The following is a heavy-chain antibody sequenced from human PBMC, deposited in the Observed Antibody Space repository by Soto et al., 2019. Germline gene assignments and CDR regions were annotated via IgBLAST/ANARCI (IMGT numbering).Heavy chain of an antibody. CDR2: ISSSSSYI. CDR1: GMTFTSYS. J-gene: IGHJ3*02. Sequence: AGRSLRLSCVASGMTFTSYSMNWARPAPGKGLEWVPSISSSSSYIYYADSVKCRFTISRDNAKNSLYLQMNSLRAEDTPVYYCAIHGPYRAAIRHDAFDIWGQGTMVIVSS. V-gene: IGHV3-21*01. D-gene: IGHD2-2*02. CDR3: AIHGPYRAAIRHDAFDI.